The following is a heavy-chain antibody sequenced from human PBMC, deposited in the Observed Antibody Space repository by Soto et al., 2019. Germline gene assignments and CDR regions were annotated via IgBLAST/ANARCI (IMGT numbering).Heavy chain of an antibody. J-gene: IGHJ6*02. CDR3: AKVRSSSWYQTDYYYGMDV. V-gene: IGHV3-30-3*01. D-gene: IGHD6-13*01. Sequence: GGSLRLSCAASGFTFSSYAMHWVRQAPGKGLEWVAVISYDGSNKYYADSVKGRFTISRDNSKNTLHLQMNSLRAEDTAVYYCAKVRSSSWYQTDYYYGMDVWGQGTTVTVSS. CDR2: ISYDGSNK. CDR1: GFTFSSYA.